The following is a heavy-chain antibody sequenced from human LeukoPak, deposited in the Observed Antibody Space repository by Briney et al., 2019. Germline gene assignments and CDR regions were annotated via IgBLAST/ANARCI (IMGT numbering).Heavy chain of an antibody. CDR1: GFTFSSYA. J-gene: IGHJ4*02. V-gene: IGHV3-23*01. CDR2: ISGSGGST. Sequence: AGGSLRLSCAASGFTFSSYAMRWVRQAPGKGLEWVSVISGSGGSTYYADSVKGRFTISRDNSKNTLYLQMNSLRAEDTAVYYCAKNSGSYPPVDYWGQGTLVTVSS. D-gene: IGHD1-26*01. CDR3: AKNSGSYPPVDY.